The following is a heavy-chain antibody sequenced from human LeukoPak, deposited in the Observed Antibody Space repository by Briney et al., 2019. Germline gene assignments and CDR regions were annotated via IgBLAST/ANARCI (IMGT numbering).Heavy chain of an antibody. Sequence: GGSLRLSCAASGFTFSDESMNWVRQAPGKGLEWVSSISANSLHIFYADSVRGRFTISRDNAKNSLYLQMNNLRVDDTAVYYCVGPDSQFDCWGQGTLVTVSS. J-gene: IGHJ4*02. CDR2: ISANSLHI. V-gene: IGHV3-21*01. CDR3: VGPDSQFDC. D-gene: IGHD3-10*01. CDR1: GFTFSDES.